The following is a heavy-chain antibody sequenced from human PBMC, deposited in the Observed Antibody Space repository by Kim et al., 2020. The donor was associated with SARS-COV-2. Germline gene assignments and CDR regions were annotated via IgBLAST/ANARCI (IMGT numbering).Heavy chain of an antibody. J-gene: IGHJ6*02. D-gene: IGHD3-10*01. V-gene: IGHV3-23*01. Sequence: FTISRDNSKNTLYLQMNSLRAEDTAVYYCAKGGLWFGELDLNYYYYGMDVWGQGTTVTVSS. CDR3: AKGGLWFGELDLNYYYYGMDV.